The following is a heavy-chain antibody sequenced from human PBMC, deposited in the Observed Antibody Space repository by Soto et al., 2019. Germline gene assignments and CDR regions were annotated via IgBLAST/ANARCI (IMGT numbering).Heavy chain of an antibody. V-gene: IGHV3-7*05. J-gene: IGHJ3*02. D-gene: IGHD5-18*01. CDR3: AREGNGYSYGSAVGAFDI. Sequence: EVQLVESGGGLVQPGGSLRLSCAASGFTFSSYWMSWFRQAPGKGLEWVANIKQDGREKYYVDSVKGRFTISRDNAKNSLYLQMNSLRAEDTAVYYCAREGNGYSYGSAVGAFDIWGQGTMVTVSS. CDR1: GFTFSSYW. CDR2: IKQDGREK.